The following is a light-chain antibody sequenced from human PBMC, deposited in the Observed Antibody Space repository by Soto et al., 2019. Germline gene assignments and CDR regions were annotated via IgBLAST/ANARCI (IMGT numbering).Light chain of an antibody. CDR1: SSDIGAGFD. J-gene: IGLJ1*01. Sequence: LTQPPSVSGAPGQRVTISCSGSSSDIGAGFDVHWYQHLPGTAPKLLIYGNTNRPSGVPGRFSGSKSGTSASLVISGLQAEDEADYYCQSYENSRTGFYVFGTGTKV. V-gene: IGLV1-40*01. CDR2: GNT. CDR3: QSYENSRTGFYV.